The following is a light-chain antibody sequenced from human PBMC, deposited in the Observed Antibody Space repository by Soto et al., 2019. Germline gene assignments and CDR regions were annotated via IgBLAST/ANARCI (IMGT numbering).Light chain of an antibody. CDR2: EVS. V-gene: IGLV2-8*01. CDR3: TSYAGSTVV. CDR1: SSDVGLYNY. Sequence: QSVLTQPPSASGSPGQSVTISCTGTSSDVGLYNYVSWYQQHPGKAPKLMIYEVSKRPSGVPDRFSGSKSGNTASLTVSGLQAEDEADYYCTSYAGSTVVFGGGTKLTVL. J-gene: IGLJ2*01.